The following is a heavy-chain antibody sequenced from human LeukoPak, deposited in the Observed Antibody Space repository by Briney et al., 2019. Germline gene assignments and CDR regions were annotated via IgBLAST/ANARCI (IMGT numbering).Heavy chain of an antibody. Sequence: GGSLRLSCAASGFTFSSYAMSWVRQAPGKGLDGVSAISGSGGRTYYADSVKGRFNISRDNSKTTLYLQRNSLRAEDTAVYYCAKESIAVAGNQFDYWGQGTLVTVSS. D-gene: IGHD6-19*01. CDR2: ISGSGGRT. CDR1: GFTFSSYA. V-gene: IGHV3-23*01. CDR3: AKESIAVAGNQFDY. J-gene: IGHJ4*02.